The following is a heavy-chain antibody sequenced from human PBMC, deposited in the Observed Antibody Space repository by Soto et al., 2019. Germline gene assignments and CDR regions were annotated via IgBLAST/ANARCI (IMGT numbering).Heavy chain of an antibody. CDR2: IYYSGGT. J-gene: IGHJ4*02. CDR1: GGSISSGDYY. D-gene: IGHD1-26*01. Sequence: QVQLQESGPGLVRPSQTLSLTCTVSGGSISSGDYYWTWIRQHTGKGLEWIGYIYYSGGTFYNPSLKSRLTISLDTSNIQFSLNLSSVTAADTAVYYCARLRSVGAPTADYWGQGTLVTVSS. V-gene: IGHV4-31*03. CDR3: ARLRSVGAPTADY.